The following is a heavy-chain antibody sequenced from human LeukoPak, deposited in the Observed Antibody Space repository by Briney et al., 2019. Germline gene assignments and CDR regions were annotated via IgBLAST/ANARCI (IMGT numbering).Heavy chain of an antibody. CDR3: ARHVPAAIDYFDY. CDR1: GGSISSGDYY. J-gene: IGHJ4*02. CDR2: IYYSGST. D-gene: IGHD2-2*02. V-gene: IGHV4-30-4*01. Sequence: PSQTLSLTCTVSGGSISSGDYYWSWIRQPPGKGLEWIGYIYYSGSTYYNPSLKSRVTISVNRSKNQFSLKLSSVTAADTAVYYCARHVPAAIDYFDYWGQGTLVTVSS.